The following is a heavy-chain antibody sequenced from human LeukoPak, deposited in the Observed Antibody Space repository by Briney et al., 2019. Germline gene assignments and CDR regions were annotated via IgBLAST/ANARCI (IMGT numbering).Heavy chain of an antibody. CDR1: GFTLSGYA. V-gene: IGHV3-23*01. CDR3: GKRAGYDFWSGEGTYYFYY. D-gene: IGHD3-3*01. Sequence: GGSLRLSCAASGFTLSGYAMSCVPHAPGEGLESVSALSGSGGSTYYTDSVKGRFTISRDNSKNALYLQMNSMRAGDTAVYYCGKRAGYDFWSGEGTYYFYYWGQGTLVTVSS. J-gene: IGHJ4*02. CDR2: LSGSGGST.